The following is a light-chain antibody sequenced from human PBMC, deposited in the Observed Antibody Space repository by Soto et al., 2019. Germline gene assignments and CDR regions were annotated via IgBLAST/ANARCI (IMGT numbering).Light chain of an antibody. V-gene: IGKV1-39*01. CDR2: DSS. Sequence: DIQVTQSPSSLSASVGDRVTITCQASQDITNHLNWYQHKPGKAPKLLICDSSDLETGVPSRFSGSGSGPDFTLTISSLQPEDFATYYCQQSYSSPPTFGQGTKVDIK. J-gene: IGKJ1*01. CDR3: QQSYSSPPT. CDR1: QDITNH.